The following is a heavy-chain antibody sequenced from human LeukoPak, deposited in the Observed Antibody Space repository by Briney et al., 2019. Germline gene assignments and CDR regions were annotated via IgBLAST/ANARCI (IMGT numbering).Heavy chain of an antibody. CDR2: ISSSSSYI. V-gene: IGHV3-21*06. CDR1: GFTFDDYA. D-gene: IGHD1-26*01. Sequence: GGSLRLSCAASGFTFDDYAMHWVRQAPGKGLEWVSSISSSSSYIYYAESVKGRFTVSRDNAKNSVYLQLSSLRAEDTAVYYCARISLLGLVPAVGFNDYWGQGTSVTVSS. CDR3: ARISLLGLVPAVGFNDY. J-gene: IGHJ4*02.